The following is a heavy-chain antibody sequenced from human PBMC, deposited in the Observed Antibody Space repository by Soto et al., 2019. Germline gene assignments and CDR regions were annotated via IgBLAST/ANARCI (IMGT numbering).Heavy chain of an antibody. Sequence: PGGSLRLSCAASGFTFSASWMTWVRQSPGKGLEWVANINGDGSQTFYVDSVKGRFTISRDNSRNTLFLQMNSLRAEDTAVYYCARDYYKYYDSSGYYRSPAYWGQGTLVTVSS. J-gene: IGHJ4*02. CDR1: GFTFSASW. CDR3: ARDYYKYYDSSGYYRSPAY. CDR2: INGDGSQT. D-gene: IGHD3-22*01. V-gene: IGHV3-7*01.